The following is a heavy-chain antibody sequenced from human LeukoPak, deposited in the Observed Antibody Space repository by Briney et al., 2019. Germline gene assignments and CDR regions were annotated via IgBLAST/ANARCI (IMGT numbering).Heavy chain of an antibody. CDR3: GREGIETYSSSWSGNAFDI. D-gene: IGHD6-13*01. CDR2: VHTSGST. V-gene: IGHV4-4*07. J-gene: IGHJ3*02. CDR1: GGSISGYY. Sequence: SETLSLTCSVSGGSISGYYWSWIRQPAGKGLVWFGRVHTSGSTDYNPSLKSRVTMSLDTSKNSLSLKLSPVTAADAAVYYGGREGIETYSSSWSGNAFDIWRQ.